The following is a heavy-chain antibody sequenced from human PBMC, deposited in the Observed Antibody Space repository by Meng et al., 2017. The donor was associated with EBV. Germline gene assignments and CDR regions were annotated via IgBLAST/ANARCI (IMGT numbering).Heavy chain of an antibody. J-gene: IGHJ4*02. CDR1: GGTFRRDA. CDR2: LIPMVGAP. V-gene: IGHV1-69*01. CDR3: ASESGRGFTPDY. Sequence: QGQLLQSGGEVKKPGSSVNVSGRTSGGTFRRDAVSWVRQAPGQGLEWMGGLIPMVGAPHYAQKFQGRVTIIADESTSTHSMELNSLRSEDTAMYYCASESGRGFTPDYWGQGTLVTVSS. D-gene: IGHD3-10*01.